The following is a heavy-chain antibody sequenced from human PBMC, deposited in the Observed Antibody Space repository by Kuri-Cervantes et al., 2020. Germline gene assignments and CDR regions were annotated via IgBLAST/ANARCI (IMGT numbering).Heavy chain of an antibody. CDR3: ARVNYVVVITSAVYFQH. D-gene: IGHD3-22*01. Sequence: SCAASGFTFSSYSMNWVRQAPGKGLEWVSSISSSSSYIYYADSVKGRFTISRDNAKNSLYLQMNSLRAEDTAVYYCARVNYVVVITSAVYFQHWGQGTLVTVSS. V-gene: IGHV3-21*04. CDR2: ISSSSSYI. J-gene: IGHJ1*01. CDR1: GFTFSSYS.